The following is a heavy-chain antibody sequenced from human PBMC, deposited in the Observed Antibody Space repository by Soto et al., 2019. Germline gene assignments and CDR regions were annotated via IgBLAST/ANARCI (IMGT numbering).Heavy chain of an antibody. V-gene: IGHV3-30*18. CDR2: ISYDGSNK. CDR1: GFTFSSYG. J-gene: IGHJ6*02. Sequence: QVQLVESGGGVVQPGRSLRLSCAAPGFTFSSYGMHWVRQAPGKGLEWVAVISYDGSNKYYADSVKGRFTISRDNSKNTLYLQMNSLRAEDTAVYYCANGLLLPGRNNYYYYGMDVWGQGTTVTVSS. D-gene: IGHD2-15*01. CDR3: ANGLLLPGRNNYYYYGMDV.